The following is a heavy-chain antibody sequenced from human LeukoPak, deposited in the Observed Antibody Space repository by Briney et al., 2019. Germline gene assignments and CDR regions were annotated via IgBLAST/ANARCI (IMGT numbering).Heavy chain of an antibody. CDR3: ARDSMAFASDYYGMDV. Sequence: SETLSLTCTVSGGSISSSSYYWSWLRQPPGKGLEWIGYIYYSGSTNYNPSLKSRVTISVDTSKNQFSLKLSSVTAADTAVYYCARDSMAFASDYYGMDVWGQGTTVTVSS. J-gene: IGHJ6*02. V-gene: IGHV4-61*01. CDR2: IYYSGST. D-gene: IGHD2/OR15-2a*01. CDR1: GGSISSSSYY.